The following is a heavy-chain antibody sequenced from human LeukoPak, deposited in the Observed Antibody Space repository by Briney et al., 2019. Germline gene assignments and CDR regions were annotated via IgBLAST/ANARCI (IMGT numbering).Heavy chain of an antibody. CDR1: GDSVSSNSAA. J-gene: IGHJ2*01. CDR2: TYFRSKWFN. V-gene: IGHV6-1*01. CDR3: ARGVRYFDL. Sequence: SQTLSLTCAISGDSVSSNSAACNWIRQSPSRGLEWLGRTYFRSKWFNDYALSVKSRITINPDTSKSQFSLQLNSVTPEDTAVYFCARGVRYFDLWGRGTLVTVSS.